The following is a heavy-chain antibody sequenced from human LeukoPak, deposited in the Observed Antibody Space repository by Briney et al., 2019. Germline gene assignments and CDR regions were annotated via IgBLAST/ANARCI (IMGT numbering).Heavy chain of an antibody. Sequence: GGSLRLSCAASGFTFSTYGMSWVRQAPGKGLEWVSGISGSGGSTEYADSVKGRLTISRDNSKNTLYLQMNSVRAEDTAVYYCAKAPSSGGSGSYFYYYGMDVWGQGTTVTVSS. CDR2: ISGSGGST. J-gene: IGHJ6*02. CDR1: GFTFSTYG. D-gene: IGHD3-10*01. V-gene: IGHV3-23*01. CDR3: AKAPSSGGSGSYFYYYGMDV.